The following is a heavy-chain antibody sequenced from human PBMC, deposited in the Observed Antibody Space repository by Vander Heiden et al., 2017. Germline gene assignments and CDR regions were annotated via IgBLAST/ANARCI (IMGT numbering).Heavy chain of an antibody. V-gene: IGHV3-33*01. CDR3: ARDLGAGRYFDY. J-gene: IGHJ4*02. Sequence: QVQLVESGGGVVQPGGSLRLSCAASGFPFRPYGMHWVRQAPGKGLEWVAVIGHDGSFKAYADSVKGRFTISRDNSKNTLYLQMTSLRAEDTAVYYCARDLGAGRYFDYWGQGSLVTVSS. D-gene: IGHD1-26*01. CDR2: IGHDGSFK. CDR1: GFPFRPYG.